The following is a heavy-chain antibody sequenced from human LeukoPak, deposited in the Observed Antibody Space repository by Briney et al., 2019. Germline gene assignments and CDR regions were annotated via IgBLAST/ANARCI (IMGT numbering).Heavy chain of an antibody. CDR2: ISGSGGST. Sequence: GGSLRLSCAASGFTLSTYDMHWVRQAPGKGLEWVSAISGSGGSTYYADSVKGRFTISRDNSKNTLYLQMNSLRAEDTAVYYCAKDSSGYAYFDYWGQGTLVTVSS. V-gene: IGHV3-23*01. CDR1: GFTLSTYD. CDR3: AKDSSGYAYFDY. J-gene: IGHJ4*02. D-gene: IGHD3-22*01.